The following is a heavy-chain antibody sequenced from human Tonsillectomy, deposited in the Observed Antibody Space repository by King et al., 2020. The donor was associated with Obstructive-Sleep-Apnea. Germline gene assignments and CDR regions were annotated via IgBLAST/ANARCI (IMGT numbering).Heavy chain of an antibody. CDR2: IFSNDEK. CDR3: ARIRGGFSSSWSYCDY. D-gene: IGHD6-13*01. Sequence: TLKESGPVLVKPTETLTLTCTVSGFSLSKARMGVSWSRQPPGKGLEWLAHIFSNDEKYYNTTLKSRLTIAKDTSKSQVVLTMTNMDPVDTATYYCARIRGGFSSSWSYCDYWGQGTLVTVSS. CDR1: GFSLSKARMG. J-gene: IGHJ4*02. V-gene: IGHV2-26*01.